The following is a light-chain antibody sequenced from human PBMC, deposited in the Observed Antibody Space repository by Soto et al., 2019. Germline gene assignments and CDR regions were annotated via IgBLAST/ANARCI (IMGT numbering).Light chain of an antibody. CDR2: SSD. Sequence: QSVLTQPPSASGTPGQRVTISCSGSSSNIGSNTANWYQQLPGAAPKLLIDSSDQRPSGVPDRFSGSKSGTSASLAISGLQSEDEGDYYCASWDESLNGVIFGGGTQLTVL. CDR3: ASWDESLNGVI. CDR1: SSNIGSNT. V-gene: IGLV1-44*01. J-gene: IGLJ2*01.